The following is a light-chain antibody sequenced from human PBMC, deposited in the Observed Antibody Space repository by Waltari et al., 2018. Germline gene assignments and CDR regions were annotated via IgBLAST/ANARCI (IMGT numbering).Light chain of an antibody. Sequence: SYQLTQPPSVSVAPGQTATITCGVNRIGRKNVYGYQQKPGQAPVLVTYYSGDWPSVIPERYSASNSGNTATLTISKVEAGDAADYYCQVWDSDSDHVVFGGGTKLT. CDR3: QVWDSDSDHVV. J-gene: IGLJ2*01. CDR2: YSG. CDR1: RIGRKN. V-gene: IGLV3-21*04.